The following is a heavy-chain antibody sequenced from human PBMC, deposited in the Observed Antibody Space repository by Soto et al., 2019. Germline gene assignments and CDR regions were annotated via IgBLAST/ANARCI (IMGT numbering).Heavy chain of an antibody. CDR3: TRGLRGDFYFDY. CDR1: EDTFTSSY. D-gene: IGHD4-17*01. J-gene: IGHJ4*02. Sequence: QVQLVQSGAEVKKPGASVKVSCRASEDTFTSSYMHWVRQAPGQGFEWMGMINPTGDNTGFAQKFQGRVTMTRDTSTSTVYMELSSLRSEDTAVYYCTRGLRGDFYFDYWGQGTLVTVSS. V-gene: IGHV1-46*03. CDR2: INPTGDNT.